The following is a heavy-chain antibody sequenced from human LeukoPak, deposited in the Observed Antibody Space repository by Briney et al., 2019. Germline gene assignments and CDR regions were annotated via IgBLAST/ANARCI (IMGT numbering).Heavy chain of an antibody. CDR2: IKSNTDGGTT. D-gene: IGHD1-26*01. V-gene: IGHV3-15*01. Sequence: GGSLRLSCAASGFTFSNGWMSWVRQAPGKGLEWVCHIKSNTDGGTTDYGAPVKGRFTISRDDSKNTLYLQMNSLKTEDTAVYYCATNSLGAQDLDYWGQGTLVTVSS. J-gene: IGHJ4*02. CDR1: GFTFSNGW. CDR3: ATNSLGAQDLDY.